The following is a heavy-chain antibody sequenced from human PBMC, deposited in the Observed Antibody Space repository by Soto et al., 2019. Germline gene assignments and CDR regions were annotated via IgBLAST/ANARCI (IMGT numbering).Heavy chain of an antibody. D-gene: IGHD2-8*02. CDR3: ARGGGVQFWQKGEAFDY. CDR1: GYTFTNYY. CDR2: INPSNGNA. J-gene: IGHJ4*02. V-gene: IGHV1-46*03. Sequence: GASVKVSCKASGYTFTNYYLHWVRQAPGQGLEWMGIINPSNGNARYAQKFEGRVTMTRDTSTSTVYMEMSSLRSGGTAVYYCARGGGVQFWQKGEAFDYWGLGTLVTVSS.